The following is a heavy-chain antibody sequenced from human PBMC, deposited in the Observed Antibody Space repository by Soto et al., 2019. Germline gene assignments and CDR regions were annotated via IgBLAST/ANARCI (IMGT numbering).Heavy chain of an antibody. D-gene: IGHD6-19*01. Sequence: RKISCQGSGYSFPSYWIGWVRQMPGKGLEWMGIIFPADSDTRYSPSFQGQVTISADKSISTAYLQWSSLKASDTAMYYCARPSGLVSYFDYWGQGTLVTVSS. CDR1: GYSFPSYW. V-gene: IGHV5-51*01. CDR3: ARPSGLVSYFDY. CDR2: IFPADSDT. J-gene: IGHJ4*02.